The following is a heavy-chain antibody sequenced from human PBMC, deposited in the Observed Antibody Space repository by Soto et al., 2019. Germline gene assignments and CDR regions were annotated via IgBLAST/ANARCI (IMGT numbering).Heavy chain of an antibody. CDR1: GGSISSGDYY. D-gene: IGHD6-13*01. V-gene: IGHV4-30-4*01. CDR3: ARTTGVGSSWPYYFDY. J-gene: IGHJ4*02. CDR2: IFYSGST. Sequence: PSATLSLACTVSGGSISSGDYYWSWSRQPPGKGLEWIGYIFYSGSTYYNPSLKSRVTISVDTSKNQFSLKLSSVTAADTAVYYCARTTGVGSSWPYYFDYWGQGTVVTVSS.